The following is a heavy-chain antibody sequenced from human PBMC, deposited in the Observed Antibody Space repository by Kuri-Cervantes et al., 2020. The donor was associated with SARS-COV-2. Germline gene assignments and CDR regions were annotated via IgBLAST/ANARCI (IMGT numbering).Heavy chain of an antibody. Sequence: SETLSLTCTVSGGSISSYYWSWIRQPPGKGLEWIGYIYYSGSTNYNPSLKSRVTISVDTSKNQFSLKLSSVTAADTAVYYCARVGEYSSSLDYWGQGTLVTVPQ. J-gene: IGHJ4*02. V-gene: IGHV4-59*01. CDR2: IYYSGST. CDR1: GGSISSYY. CDR3: ARVGEYSSSLDY. D-gene: IGHD6-13*01.